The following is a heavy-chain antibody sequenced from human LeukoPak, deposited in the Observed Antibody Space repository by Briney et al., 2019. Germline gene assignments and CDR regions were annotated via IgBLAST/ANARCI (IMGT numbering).Heavy chain of an antibody. J-gene: IGHJ4*02. Sequence: ASVKVSCKASGYTFTGYYMHWVRQAPGQGLEWMGWINPNSGGTNYAQKFQGRVTMTRDTSISTAYMELSRLRSDDTAVYYCARVGYCGGDCYSGSFDYWGQGTLVTVSS. CDR1: GYTFTGYY. CDR3: ARVGYCGGDCYSGSFDY. V-gene: IGHV1-2*02. CDR2: INPNSGGT. D-gene: IGHD2-21*01.